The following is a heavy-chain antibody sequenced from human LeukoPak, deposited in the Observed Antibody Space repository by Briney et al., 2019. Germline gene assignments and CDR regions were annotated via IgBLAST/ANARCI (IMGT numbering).Heavy chain of an antibody. CDR1: GFTFSSYS. Sequence: GGSLRLSCAASGFTFSSYSMNWVRQAPGKGLEWVSYISSSGSTIYYADSAKGRFTISRDNAKNSLYLQMDSLRAEDTAVYYCARDDPGIAAAGVFDYWGQGTLVTVSS. J-gene: IGHJ4*02. CDR3: ARDDPGIAAAGVFDY. D-gene: IGHD6-13*01. CDR2: ISSSGSTI. V-gene: IGHV3-48*04.